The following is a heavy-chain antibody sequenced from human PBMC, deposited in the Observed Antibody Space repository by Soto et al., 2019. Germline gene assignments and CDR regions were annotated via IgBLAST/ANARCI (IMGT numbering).Heavy chain of an antibody. V-gene: IGHV1-46*04. J-gene: IGHJ4*02. CDR1: GYTFTNYH. D-gene: IGHD1-1*01. CDR2: INPSARSA. Sequence: ASVKVSCKASGYTFTNYHLHWVRQAPGQGLEWVGMINPSARSASYAQKLRGRLTMDRDTSTTTVYMELSRLTFEDTAVYFCARDNSAANGVLDHWGQGTLVTVS. CDR3: ARDNSAANGVLDH.